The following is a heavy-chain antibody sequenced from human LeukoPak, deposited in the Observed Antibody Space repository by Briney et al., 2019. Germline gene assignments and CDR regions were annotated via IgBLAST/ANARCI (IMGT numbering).Heavy chain of an antibody. CDR2: IRYDGSNK. J-gene: IGHJ5*02. V-gene: IGHV3-30*02. D-gene: IGHD3-10*01. CDR3: ARDSRRRRGSRGLDP. Sequence: GGSLRLSCAASGFTFSSYGMHWVRQAPGKGLEWVAFIRYDGSNKYYADSVKGRFTISRDNSKNTLYLQMNSLRAEDTAVYYCARDSRRRRGSRGLDPWGQGTLVTVSS. CDR1: GFTFSSYG.